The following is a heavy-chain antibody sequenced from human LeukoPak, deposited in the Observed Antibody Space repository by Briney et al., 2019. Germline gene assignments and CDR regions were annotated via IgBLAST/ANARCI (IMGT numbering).Heavy chain of an antibody. Sequence: GRSLRLSCAASGFTFSSYGMHWVRQAPGKGLEWVAVISYDGSNKYYADSVKGRFTISRDNSKNTLYLQMNSLRAEDTAVYYCARDEAAADAFDIWGQGTMVTVSS. CDR2: ISYDGSNK. CDR1: GFTFSSYG. J-gene: IGHJ3*02. D-gene: IGHD6-13*01. V-gene: IGHV3-30*03. CDR3: ARDEAAADAFDI.